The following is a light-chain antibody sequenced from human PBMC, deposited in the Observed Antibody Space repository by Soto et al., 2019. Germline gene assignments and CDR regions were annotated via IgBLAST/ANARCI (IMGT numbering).Light chain of an antibody. V-gene: IGKV3-20*01. J-gene: IGKJ1*01. Sequence: EIVLTQSPGTLSLSPGERATLSCRASQSVSSSFLAWHQQKPGQPPRLLIYGASSRATGIPDRFSGSGSGTDFTLTLSRLEPEDFAVYYCQQYDRSPWTFGQGTKVEIK. CDR3: QQYDRSPWT. CDR2: GAS. CDR1: QSVSSSF.